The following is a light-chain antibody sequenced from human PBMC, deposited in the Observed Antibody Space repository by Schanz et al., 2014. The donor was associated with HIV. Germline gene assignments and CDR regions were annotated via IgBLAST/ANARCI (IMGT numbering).Light chain of an antibody. J-gene: IGLJ3*02. Sequence: QSVLTQPPSASGTPGQRVTISCSGSSSNIKMNAVNWYQRLPGAAPKLLIYNNDQRPSGVPDRFSGSKSGTSASLAISGLQSEDEADYYCATWADSLNGWVFGGGTKLTVL. CDR3: ATWADSLNGWV. CDR1: SSNIKMNA. CDR2: NND. V-gene: IGLV1-44*01.